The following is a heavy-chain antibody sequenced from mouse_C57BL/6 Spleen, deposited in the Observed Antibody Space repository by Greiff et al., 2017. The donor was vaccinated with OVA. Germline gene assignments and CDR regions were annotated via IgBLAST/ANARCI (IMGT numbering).Heavy chain of an antibody. CDR3: TRSGKFYYYAMDY. D-gene: IGHD3-1*01. V-gene: IGHV1-15*01. CDR1: GYTFTDYE. Sequence: QVQLQQSGAELVRPGASVTLSCKASGYTFTDYEMHWVKQTPVHGLEWIGAIDPETGGTAYNQKFKGKAILTADKSSSTAYMELRSLTSEDSAVYDCTRSGKFYYYAMDYWGQGTSDTVSS. CDR2: IDPETGGT. J-gene: IGHJ4*01.